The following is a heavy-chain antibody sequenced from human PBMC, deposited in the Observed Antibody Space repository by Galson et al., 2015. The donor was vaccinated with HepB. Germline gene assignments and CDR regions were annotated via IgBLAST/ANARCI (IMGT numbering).Heavy chain of an antibody. CDR1: GYTFTSYY. Sequence: SVKVSCKASGYTFTSYYMHWVRQAPGQGLEWMGIINPSGGSTSYEQRFQGRVTMTRDTSTSTVYMELSSLRSEDTAAYYCVTESPVRANAAFDIWGLGTMVTVSS. CDR3: VTESPVRANAAFDI. D-gene: IGHD6-25*01. J-gene: IGHJ3*02. CDR2: INPSGGST. V-gene: IGHV1-46*01.